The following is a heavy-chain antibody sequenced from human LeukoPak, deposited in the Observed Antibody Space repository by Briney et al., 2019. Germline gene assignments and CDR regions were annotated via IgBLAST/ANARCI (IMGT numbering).Heavy chain of an antibody. CDR3: ARRGGSYAVDY. CDR2: IYPGDSDT. D-gene: IGHD1-26*01. Sequence: GGSLKISCKGSGCIFTSYWIGWVRQMPGKGLEGMGIIYPGDSDTRYSPSFQGQVTISADKSISTAYLQWSSLKASDTAMYYCARRGGSYAVDYWGQGTLVTVSS. CDR1: GCIFTSYW. V-gene: IGHV5-51*01. J-gene: IGHJ4*02.